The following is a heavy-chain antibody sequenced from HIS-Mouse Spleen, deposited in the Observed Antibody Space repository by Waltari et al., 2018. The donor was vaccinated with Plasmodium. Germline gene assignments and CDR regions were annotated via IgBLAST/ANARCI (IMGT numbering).Heavy chain of an antibody. D-gene: IGHD6-13*01. CDR3: ASSWYWYFDL. CDR1: GFTFSSYW. V-gene: IGHV3-7*01. J-gene: IGHJ2*01. CDR2: IKQDGSEK. Sequence: EVQLVESGGGLVQPGGSLRLSCAASGFTFSSYWMSWVRQAPGKGLEGVGNIKQDGSEKYYVDSVKGRFTISRDNAKNSLYLQMYSLRAEDTAVYYCASSWYWYFDLWGRGTLVTVSS.